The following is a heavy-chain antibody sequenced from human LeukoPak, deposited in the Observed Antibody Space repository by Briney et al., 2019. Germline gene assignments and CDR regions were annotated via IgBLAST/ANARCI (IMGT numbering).Heavy chain of an antibody. Sequence: GGSLRLSCAASGFTFTNYWMSWVRQAQGKGLEGVANIKPDGSEKYYVDSVKGRFTISRDNAKNSLYLQMNSLRAEDTAVYYCARDYYYGSGSYLKWGQGTLVTVSS. CDR1: GFTFTNYW. CDR3: ARDYYYGSGSYLK. J-gene: IGHJ4*02. D-gene: IGHD3-10*01. V-gene: IGHV3-7*01. CDR2: IKPDGSEK.